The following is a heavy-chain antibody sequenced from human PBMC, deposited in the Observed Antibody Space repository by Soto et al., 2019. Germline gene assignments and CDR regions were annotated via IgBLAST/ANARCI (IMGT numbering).Heavy chain of an antibody. CDR2: IYYSGST. J-gene: IGHJ4*02. CDR1: GDSISSRSYY. CDR3: ARLRRYSTSWYAGRFDY. Sequence: SETLSLTCTVTGDSISSRSYYWCWIRHPPGKGLDWIGSIYYSGSTNNNPSLRSRVSMSIDTSKNQFSLKLSSVTAADTTVYFCARLRRYSTSWYAGRFDYWGQGTLVTVSS. D-gene: IGHD6-13*01. V-gene: IGHV4-39*01.